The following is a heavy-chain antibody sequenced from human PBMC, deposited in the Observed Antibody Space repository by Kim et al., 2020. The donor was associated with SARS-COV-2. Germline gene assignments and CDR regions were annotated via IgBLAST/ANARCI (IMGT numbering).Heavy chain of an antibody. Sequence: SETLSLTCTVSGDSITNFYWAWIRQSPGKGLEYIGYVHHSGAANYKPSLTSRATILADTSKNQFTLNLRSVTAADTGVYYCARDRSSWDEVYYGMDVWGQGTTVTVSS. CDR2: VHHSGAA. J-gene: IGHJ6*02. CDR1: GDSITNFY. V-gene: IGHV4-59*13. CDR3: ARDRSSWDEVYYGMDV. D-gene: IGHD6-13*01.